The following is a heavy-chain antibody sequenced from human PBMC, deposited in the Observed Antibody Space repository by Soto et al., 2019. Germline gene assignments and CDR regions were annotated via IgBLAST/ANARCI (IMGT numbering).Heavy chain of an antibody. CDR1: GFTFSNYW. CDR3: AREYLSGNYGMDV. CDR2: INSDGTST. J-gene: IGHJ6*02. Sequence: PGGSLRLSCAASGFTFSNYWIHWVRQAPGKGLVWVSRINSDGTSTSYADFVKGRFTISRDNAKNTLYLQMNSLRVEDTAVYYCAREYLSGNYGMDVWGQGTTVTVSS. D-gene: IGHD3-10*01. V-gene: IGHV3-74*01.